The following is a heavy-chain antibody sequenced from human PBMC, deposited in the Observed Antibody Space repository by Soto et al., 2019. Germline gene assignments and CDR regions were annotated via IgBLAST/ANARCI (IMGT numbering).Heavy chain of an antibody. CDR2: ISSRGVTI. Sequence: QVQLVESGGALVRPGGSLRLSCNVSGFTFGNYYMSWIRQAPGKGLESISYISSRGVTIYYADSVKGRFTISRDNAKNSLFLQMDSLRAEDTAVYYCARVTASGWCVNGRDYFDHWGQGTLVTVSS. J-gene: IGHJ4*02. CDR1: GFTFGNYY. D-gene: IGHD6-19*01. CDR3: ARVTASGWCVNGRDYFDH. V-gene: IGHV3-11*01.